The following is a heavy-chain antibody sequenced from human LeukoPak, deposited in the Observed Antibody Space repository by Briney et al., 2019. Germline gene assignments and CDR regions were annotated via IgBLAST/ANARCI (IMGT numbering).Heavy chain of an antibody. CDR3: ARDRDGDSFYYYMDV. Sequence: GGSLRLSCAASGLTVSSSQMSWVRQAPGKGLEWVSSISSSSSYIYYADSVKGRFTISRDNAKNSLYLQMNSLRAEDTAVYYCARDRDGDSFYYYMDVWGKGTTVTVSS. CDR1: GLTVSSSQ. CDR2: ISSSSSYI. V-gene: IGHV3-21*01. D-gene: IGHD4-17*01. J-gene: IGHJ6*03.